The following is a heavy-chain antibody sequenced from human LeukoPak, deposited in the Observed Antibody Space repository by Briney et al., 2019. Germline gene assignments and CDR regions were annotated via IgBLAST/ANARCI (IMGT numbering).Heavy chain of an antibody. CDR3: ARGYYYDSSTPPDY. CDR1: GGSISSYY. Sequence: SETLSLTCTVSGGSISSYYWSWIRQPPGKGLEWIGYIYYSGSTNYNPSLKSRVTISVDTSKNQFSLKLSSVTAADTAVYYCARGYYYDSSTPPDYWGQGTLVTVSS. D-gene: IGHD3-22*01. V-gene: IGHV4-59*12. J-gene: IGHJ4*02. CDR2: IYYSGST.